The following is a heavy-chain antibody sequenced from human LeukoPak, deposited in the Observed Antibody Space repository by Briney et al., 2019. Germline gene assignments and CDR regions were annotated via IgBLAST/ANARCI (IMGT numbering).Heavy chain of an antibody. CDR1: GFTFTTYW. CDR2: ISTDGSDT. D-gene: IGHD3-16*01. V-gene: IGHV3-74*01. J-gene: IGHJ4*02. CDR3: ATLSQTLPLDY. Sequence: GGSLRLSCAASGFTFTTYWIHWVRQAPGKGLVWVSVISTDGSDTRYTDSVKGRFTMSRDNAKNTVYSQMNSLRVEDTAVYYCATLSQTLPLDYWGQGVQVTVSS.